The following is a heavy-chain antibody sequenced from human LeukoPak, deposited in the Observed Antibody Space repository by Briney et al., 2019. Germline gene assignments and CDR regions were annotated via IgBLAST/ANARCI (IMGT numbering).Heavy chain of an antibody. CDR3: AGETPYYYFDY. V-gene: IGHV4-61*02. Sequence: SETLSLTCTVSGGSISSGSYYWSWIRQPAGKGLEWIGRIYTSGSTNYNPTLKSRVTISVDTSKNQFSLKLSSVTAADTAVYYCAGETPYYYFDYWGQGTLVTVSS. CDR2: IYTSGST. CDR1: GGSISSGSYY. J-gene: IGHJ4*02. D-gene: IGHD3-10*01.